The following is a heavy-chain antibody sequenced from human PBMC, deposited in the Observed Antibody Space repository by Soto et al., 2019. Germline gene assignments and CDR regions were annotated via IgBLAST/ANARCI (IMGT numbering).Heavy chain of an antibody. CDR3: AREGGAAPGARREWYLDL. CDR2: INPHTGDT. D-gene: IGHD6-25*01. V-gene: IGHV1-2*02. CDR1: GYPLTDFY. Sequence: QVQLVQSGAEVKKPGASVTVSCKTSGYPLTDFYIHWVRQAPGQGLEWMAWINPHTGDTNTALKFQGRVNMTRDTSINTAFMELTRRSSDDTDVYYCAREGGAAPGARREWYLDLWGRGTLVSVSS. J-gene: IGHJ2*01.